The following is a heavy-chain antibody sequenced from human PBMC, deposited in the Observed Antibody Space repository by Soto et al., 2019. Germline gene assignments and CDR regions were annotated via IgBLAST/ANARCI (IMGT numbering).Heavy chain of an antibody. CDR3: ASYGILERAIDD. V-gene: IGHV4-4*02. CDR2: IHHSGNA. D-gene: IGHD1-1*01. CDR1: SGSISSNKW. J-gene: IGHJ4*02. Sequence: SETLSLTCAVSSGSISSNKWWSWVRQPQPPGKGLEWIGEIHHSGNANYNPSLESRVTMSVDKSKNQFSLQLSSVNAADTAVYYCASYGILERAIDDWGQGILVTVSS.